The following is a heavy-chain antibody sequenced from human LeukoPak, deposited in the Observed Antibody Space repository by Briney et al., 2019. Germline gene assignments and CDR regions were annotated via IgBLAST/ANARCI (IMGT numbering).Heavy chain of an antibody. V-gene: IGHV1-46*01. D-gene: IGHD5-12*01. CDR2: INPSGDNT. CDR1: GYTFTNNF. Sequence: ASVKVSSKASGYTFTNNFMHWVRQAPGQGLEWMGIINPSGDNTWYAQKFQGRVTMTRDMATSTDYMEVSSLRSEDTAVYYCARDNSVGDSAWWFDPWGQGTLVTVSS. J-gene: IGHJ5*02. CDR3: ARDNSVGDSAWWFDP.